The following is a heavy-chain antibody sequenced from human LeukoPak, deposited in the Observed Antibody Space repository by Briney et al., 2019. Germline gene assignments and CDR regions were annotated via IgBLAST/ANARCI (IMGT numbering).Heavy chain of an antibody. CDR3: TRDQWRSAAGFDP. D-gene: IGHD6-19*01. V-gene: IGHV1-18*01. Sequence: GASVKVSCKASGYTFTSYGISWVRQAPGQGLEWMGWISAYNGNTNYAQKLQGRVTMTTDTSTSTAYMEVRRLTPDDTAVYYCTRDQWRSAAGFDPWGQGTLVIVSS. CDR2: ISAYNGNT. CDR1: GYTFTSYG. J-gene: IGHJ5*02.